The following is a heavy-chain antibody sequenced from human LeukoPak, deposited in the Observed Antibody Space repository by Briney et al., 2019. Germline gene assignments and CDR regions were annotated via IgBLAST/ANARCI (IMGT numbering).Heavy chain of an antibody. Sequence: GGSLTLSCEAAGFTFIRNWMSWVRQAPGKGLDWVASINPDGSQKYYVDSVRGRFTITRDNTKNSLYLQMTRLRSEDTAVYYCAKLLGTGTTYDYWGQGTLVTVSS. J-gene: IGHJ4*02. CDR2: INPDGSQK. CDR1: GFTFIRNW. V-gene: IGHV3-7*01. D-gene: IGHD2/OR15-2a*01. CDR3: AKLLGTGTTYDY.